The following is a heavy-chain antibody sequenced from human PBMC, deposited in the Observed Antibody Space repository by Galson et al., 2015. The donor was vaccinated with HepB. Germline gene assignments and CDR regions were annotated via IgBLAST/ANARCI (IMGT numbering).Heavy chain of an antibody. CDR1: GFTFSSYW. V-gene: IGHV3-23*01. CDR3: AKALVGVMVGGMDV. D-gene: IGHD1-26*01. CDR2: ISGSGGIK. J-gene: IGHJ6*02. Sequence: SLRLSCAASGFTFSSYWMSWVRQAPGKGLEWVSGISGSGGIKYYADSVKGRFAISRDESKNTLYLQMDSLRVEDTAVYYCAKALVGVMVGGMDVWGQGTTVTVTS.